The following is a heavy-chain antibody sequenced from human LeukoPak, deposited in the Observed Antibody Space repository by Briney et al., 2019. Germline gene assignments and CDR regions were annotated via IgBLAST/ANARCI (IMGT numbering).Heavy chain of an antibody. CDR3: GRGEVGEFDH. Sequence: SETLSLTCTVSGYSITRGYNWGWVRQSPGKGLEWIASISHAGDTYYNPSLKSRVTISVDTSKNHFSLNLASVTAPDTAVYFCGRGEVGEFDHWGQGTLVAVSS. D-gene: IGHD1-26*01. CDR1: GYSITRGYN. CDR2: ISHAGDT. V-gene: IGHV4-38-2*02. J-gene: IGHJ4*02.